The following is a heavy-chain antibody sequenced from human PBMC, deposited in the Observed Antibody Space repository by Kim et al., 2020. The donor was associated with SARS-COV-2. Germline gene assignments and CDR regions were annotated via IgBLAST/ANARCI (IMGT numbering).Heavy chain of an antibody. V-gene: IGHV3-72*01. J-gene: IGHJ4*02. CDR1: GFTFSDHY. D-gene: IGHD3-22*01. CDR2: TSNKAKSYTT. CDR3: ARGYYYYDSSGYYGLDY. Sequence: GGSLRLSCAASGFTFSDHYMDWVRQAPGKGLEWVGRTSNKAKSYTTEYAASVKGRFTISRDDSKNSLYLQMNSLKTEDTAVYYCARGYYYYDSSGYYGLDYWGQGTLVTVSS.